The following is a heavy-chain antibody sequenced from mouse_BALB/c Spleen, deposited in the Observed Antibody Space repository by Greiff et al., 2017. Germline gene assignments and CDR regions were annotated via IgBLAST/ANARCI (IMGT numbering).Heavy chain of an antibody. Sequence: EVMLVESGGGLVKPGGSLKLSCAASGFTFSSYAMSWVRQTPEKRLEWVATISSGGSYTYYPDSVKGRFPISRDNAKNTLYMKMSRLRSEDTAMYYCAREGFAYWGQGTLVTVSA. CDR3: AREGFAY. J-gene: IGHJ3*01. CDR2: ISSGGSYT. V-gene: IGHV5-9-1*01. CDR1: GFTFSSYA.